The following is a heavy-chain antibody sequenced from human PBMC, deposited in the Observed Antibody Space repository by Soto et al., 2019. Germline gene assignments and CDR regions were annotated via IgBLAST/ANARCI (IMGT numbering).Heavy chain of an antibody. V-gene: IGHV3-15*07. J-gene: IGHJ4*01. Sequence: PGGPLRLSCAVPGLTFSTSWMHWVSQAPGKGLEWVGRIKSKSHGGTTDFAAPVKGRFAISRDDSKSIAHMEMNSLKIEDTAVYYCSTDSYTDLTVVRLDNWGHGILVTVSS. D-gene: IGHD3-22*01. CDR1: GLTFSTSW. CDR2: IKSKSHGGTT. CDR3: STDSYTDLTVVRLDN.